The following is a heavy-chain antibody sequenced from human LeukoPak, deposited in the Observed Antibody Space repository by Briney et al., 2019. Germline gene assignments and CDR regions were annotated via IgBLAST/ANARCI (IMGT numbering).Heavy chain of an antibody. CDR1: GGSISSSSYY. D-gene: IGHD2-2*01. Sequence: SETLSLTCTVSGGSISSSSYYWGWIRQPPGTGLEWIGSIYYSGSTYYNPSLKSRVTISVDTSKNQFSLKLSSVTAADTAVYYCARHFYCSSTSCYHPDYYYYYGMDVWSQGTTVTVSS. CDR2: IYYSGST. V-gene: IGHV4-39*01. CDR3: ARHFYCSSTSCYHPDYYYYYGMDV. J-gene: IGHJ6*02.